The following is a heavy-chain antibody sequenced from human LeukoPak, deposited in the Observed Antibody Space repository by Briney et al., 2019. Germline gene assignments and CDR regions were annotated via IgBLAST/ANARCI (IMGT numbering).Heavy chain of an antibody. Sequence: NTSETLSLTCTVSGGSISSYYWSWIRQPPGKGLEWIGYIYYSGSTNYNPSLKSRVTISVDTSKNQFSLKLSSVTAADTAVYYCARGTYYDFWSGYYNPNYFDYWGQGTLVTVSS. CDR3: ARGTYYDFWSGYYNPNYFDY. J-gene: IGHJ4*02. CDR2: IYYSGST. V-gene: IGHV4-59*01. D-gene: IGHD3-3*01. CDR1: GGSISSYY.